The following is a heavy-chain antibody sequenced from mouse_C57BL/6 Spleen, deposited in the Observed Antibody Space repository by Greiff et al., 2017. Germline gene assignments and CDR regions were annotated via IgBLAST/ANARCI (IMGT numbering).Heavy chain of an antibody. CDR3: AMGYYCGSSQCAY. Sequence: QVQLQQPGADLVKPGASVKVSCKASGYTFTSYGMPWVQQRPGQGLEWIGRIHPSDSDTYYTQKFKGKATLTVDKSSSTDYMQLSSLTSVDSAVYDVAMGYYCGSSQCAYWGQGTLVTVSA. V-gene: IGHV1-74*01. CDR2: IHPSDSDT. D-gene: IGHD1-1*01. J-gene: IGHJ3*01. CDR1: GYTFTSYG.